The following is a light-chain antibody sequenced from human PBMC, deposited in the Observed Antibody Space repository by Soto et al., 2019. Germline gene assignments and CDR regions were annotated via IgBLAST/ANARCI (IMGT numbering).Light chain of an antibody. CDR2: LGF. Sequence: DIVMTQSPLSLPVTPGEPASISCRSSQSLLHSNGYNYLDWYVQKPGQSPQVLIYLGFNRASGVADRFSGSGSGTDFTLKISRVEAEDVGVYYCMQALQTPGTFGGGTKVEIK. V-gene: IGKV2-28*01. CDR1: QSLLHSNGYNY. J-gene: IGKJ4*01. CDR3: MQALQTPGT.